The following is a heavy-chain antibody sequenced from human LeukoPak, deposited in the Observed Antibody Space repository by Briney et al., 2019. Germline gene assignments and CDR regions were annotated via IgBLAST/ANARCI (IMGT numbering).Heavy chain of an antibody. CDR2: ISYDGSNK. CDR1: GFTFSSYG. Sequence: GGSLRLSCAASGFTFSSYGMHWVRQAPGKGLEWVAVISYDGSNKYYADSVKGRFTISRDNSKNTLYLQMNSLRAEDTAVYYCAKDEFSVVVAAGAYHFDYWGQGTLVTVSS. V-gene: IGHV3-30*18. D-gene: IGHD2-15*01. J-gene: IGHJ4*02. CDR3: AKDEFSVVVAAGAYHFDY.